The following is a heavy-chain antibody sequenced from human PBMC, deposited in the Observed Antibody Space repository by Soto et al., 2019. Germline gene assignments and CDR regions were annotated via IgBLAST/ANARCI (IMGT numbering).Heavy chain of an antibody. CDR3: ARDPMEQWLVTDNNWFDP. Sequence: SETLSLTCTVSSAPVSSTAYTWGWIRQPPGKGLEWVASVYYGGRSYYNPSLNSRVTISVDTSKNQFSLKMTSVTAEDTAVYYCARDPMEQWLVTDNNWFDPWGQGTLVTVSS. CDR1: SAPVSSTAYT. J-gene: IGHJ5*02. CDR2: VYYGGRS. V-gene: IGHV4-39*02. D-gene: IGHD6-19*01.